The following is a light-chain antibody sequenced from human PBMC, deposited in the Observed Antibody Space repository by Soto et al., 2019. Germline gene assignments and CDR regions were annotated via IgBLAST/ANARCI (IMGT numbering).Light chain of an antibody. V-gene: IGKV3-15*01. J-gene: IGKJ4*01. Sequence: EVVMTQSPATVSVSPGEEVTISCRASHTISNDLAWYQQKPGQAPRLLIYGASTRATGVPARFSGGGSGTEFTLTISFLQSEDFAFYYCQQNNKWPPVTFGGGTKVDIK. CDR3: QQNNKWPPVT. CDR1: HTISND. CDR2: GAS.